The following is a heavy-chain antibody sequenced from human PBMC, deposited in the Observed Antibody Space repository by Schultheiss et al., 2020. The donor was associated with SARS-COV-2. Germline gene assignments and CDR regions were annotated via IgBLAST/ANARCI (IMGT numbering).Heavy chain of an antibody. V-gene: IGHV4-59*01. Sequence: SETLSLTCTVSGGSISSYYWSWIRQHPGKGLEWIGYIYYSGSTNYNPSLKSRVTISVDTSKNQFSLKLSSVTAADTAVYYCASTTVAGTFYFDYWGQGTLVTVSS. D-gene: IGHD6-19*01. CDR2: IYYSGST. J-gene: IGHJ4*02. CDR3: ASTTVAGTFYFDY. CDR1: GGSISSYY.